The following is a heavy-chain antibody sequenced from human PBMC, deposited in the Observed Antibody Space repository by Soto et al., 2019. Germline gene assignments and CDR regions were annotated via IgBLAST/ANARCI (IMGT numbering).Heavy chain of an antibody. CDR2: ISGSGGST. CDR1: GFTFSSYA. Sequence: PGGSLRLSCAASGFTFSSYAMSWVRQAPGKGLEWVSAISGSGGSTYYADSVKGRFTISRDNSKNTLYLQMSSLRAEDTAVYYCAKHLSGYCSGGTCYPKDAFNIWGHGTRVTGS. V-gene: IGHV3-23*01. D-gene: IGHD2-15*01. CDR3: AKHLSGYCSGGTCYPKDAFNI. J-gene: IGHJ3*02.